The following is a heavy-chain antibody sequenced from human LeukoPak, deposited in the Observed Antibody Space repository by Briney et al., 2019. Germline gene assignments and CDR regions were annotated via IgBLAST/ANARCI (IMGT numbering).Heavy chain of an antibody. J-gene: IGHJ4*02. CDR2: ISSSGSTI. CDR1: GFTFSDYY. Sequence: GGSLRLSCAASGFTFSDYYMSWIRQAPGKGLEWVSYISSSGSTIYYADSVEGRFTISRDNAKNSLYLQMNSLRAEDTAVYYCARDRAYATTTFDYWGQGTLVTVSS. D-gene: IGHD2-2*01. V-gene: IGHV3-11*01. CDR3: ARDRAYATTTFDY.